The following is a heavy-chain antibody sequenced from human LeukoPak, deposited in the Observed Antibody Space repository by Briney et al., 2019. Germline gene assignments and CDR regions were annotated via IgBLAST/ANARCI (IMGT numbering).Heavy chain of an antibody. CDR1: GGSISSYY. CDR3: ARLSSTLYYSMDV. J-gene: IGHJ6*02. V-gene: IGHV4-59*08. D-gene: IGHD6-6*01. CDR2: IQNSAIYRAKI. Sequence: SETLSLTCAVSGGSISSYYWTWIRQPPGKGLEWVGYIQNSAIYRAKIKSSPSLQSRVSLSIDTSKNQVPLTVNSVTAADTAGYYCARLSSTLYYSMDVWGPGTAVTVSS.